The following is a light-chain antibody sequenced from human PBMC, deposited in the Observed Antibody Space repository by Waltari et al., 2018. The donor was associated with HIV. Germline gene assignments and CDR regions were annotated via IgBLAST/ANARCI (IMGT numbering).Light chain of an antibody. CDR1: QSLLYRSTKKDS. CDR3: QQYSIVPYT. V-gene: IGKV4-1*01. CDR2: WAS. J-gene: IGKJ2*01. Sequence: DVVMTQSPDSLAVSVGERVSLNCKSSQSLLYRSTKKDSLAWYQHKQGQRPRLLIYWASTRGSGVPDRFRGSGSGTDFTLTISSLRAEDVAVYDCQQYSIVPYTFGQGTKLEMK.